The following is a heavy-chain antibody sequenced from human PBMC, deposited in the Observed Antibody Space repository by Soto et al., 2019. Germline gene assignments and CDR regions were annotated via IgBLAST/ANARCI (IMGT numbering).Heavy chain of an antibody. V-gene: IGHV4-31*03. Sequence: SETLSLTCTVSGGSISSGGYYWSWIRQHPGKGLEWIGYINYSGSTYYTPSLKSRVTISVDTSKNQFSLKLSSVTAADTAVYYCARGLRFLEWLRPGEWFDPWGQGPLVTVSS. D-gene: IGHD3-3*01. CDR1: GGSISSGGYY. CDR3: ARGLRFLEWLRPGEWFDP. J-gene: IGHJ5*02. CDR2: INYSGST.